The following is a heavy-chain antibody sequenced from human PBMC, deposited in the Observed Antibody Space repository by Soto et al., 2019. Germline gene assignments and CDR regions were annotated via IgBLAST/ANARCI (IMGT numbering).Heavy chain of an antibody. CDR2: IIPILGIA. CDR3: ARDPSLFRPDAFDI. J-gene: IGHJ3*02. Sequence: SVKVSCKASGGTFSSYTISWVRQAPGQGLEWMGRIIPILGIANYAQKFQGRVTITADKSTSTAYMELSSLRSEDTAVYYCARDPSLFRPDAFDIWGQGTMVNVSS. V-gene: IGHV1-69*04. CDR1: GGTFSSYT.